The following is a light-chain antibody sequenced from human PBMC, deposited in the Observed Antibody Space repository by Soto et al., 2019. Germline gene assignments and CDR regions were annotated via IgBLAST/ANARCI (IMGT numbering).Light chain of an antibody. J-gene: IGKJ4*01. CDR2: DAS. CDR3: QQRSDWALT. CDR1: QTVDNY. Sequence: VVLTQSPATLSLSPGERATLSCRASQTVDNYLAWYQQNPGQAPRLLIYDASNRATGIPPRFSGSGSGTDFTLTISSLEPEDFAVYYCQQRSDWALTFGGGTKVE. V-gene: IGKV3-11*01.